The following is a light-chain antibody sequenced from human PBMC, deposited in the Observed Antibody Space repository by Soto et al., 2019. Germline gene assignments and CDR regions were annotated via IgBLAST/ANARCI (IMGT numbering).Light chain of an antibody. V-gene: IGLV2-14*01. CDR1: SSDVGGYNY. CDR3: SSYTSIITVV. Sequence: QSALTQPASVSGSPGQSITISCTGTSSDVGGYNYVSWYQHHPGKAPKLLIYDVNNRPSGVSDRFSGSKSGNTASLTISGLQTEDEADYHCSSYTSIITVVFGGGTKVTVL. CDR2: DVN. J-gene: IGLJ2*01.